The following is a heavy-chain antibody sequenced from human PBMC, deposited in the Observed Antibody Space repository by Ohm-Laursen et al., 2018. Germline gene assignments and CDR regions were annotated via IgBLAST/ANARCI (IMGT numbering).Heavy chain of an antibody. D-gene: IGHD6-19*01. CDR3: SVAVAGNGALDY. CDR1: GFTFSSYG. V-gene: IGHV3-33*01. J-gene: IGHJ4*02. CDR2: IWYDGSNK. Sequence: SLRLSCSASGFTFSSYGMHWVRQAPGKGLEWVAVIWYDGSNKYYADSVKGRFTISRDNSKSTLYLQMNSLRAEDTAVYYCSVAVAGNGALDYWGQGTLVTVSS.